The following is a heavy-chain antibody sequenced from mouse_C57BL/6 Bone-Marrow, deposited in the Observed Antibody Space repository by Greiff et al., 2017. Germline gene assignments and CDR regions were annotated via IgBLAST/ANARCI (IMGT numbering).Heavy chain of an antibody. J-gene: IGHJ2*01. Sequence: VQLQQPGAELVKPGASVKLSCKASGYTFTSYWMQWVKQRPGQGLEWIGEIDPSDSYTNYNQKFKGKATLTVDTSSSTAYMQLSSLTSEDSAVXYCARGGDYWGQGTTLTVSS. CDR3: ARGGDY. CDR2: IDPSDSYT. CDR1: GYTFTSYW. V-gene: IGHV1-50*01.